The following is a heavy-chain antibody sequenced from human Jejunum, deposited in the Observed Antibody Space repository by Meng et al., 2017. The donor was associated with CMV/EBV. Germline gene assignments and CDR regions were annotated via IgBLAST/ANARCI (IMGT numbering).Heavy chain of an antibody. CDR2: IPYDGTPN. J-gene: IGHJ4*02. CDR3: TKAFGTTHFSDS. CDR1: GFAFSSFG. V-gene: IGHV3-30*02. Sequence: ASGFAFSSFGMTWVRQAPGEGLEWVGFIPYDGTPNHADSVKGRFTISRDNSRDTLYLQMNDLRSDDTAIYYCTKAFGTTHFSDSWGQGTRVTVSS. D-gene: IGHD1/OR15-1a*01.